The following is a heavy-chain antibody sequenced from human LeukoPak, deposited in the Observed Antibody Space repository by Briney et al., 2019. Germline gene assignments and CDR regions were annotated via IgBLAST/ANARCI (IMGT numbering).Heavy chain of an antibody. D-gene: IGHD3-10*01. CDR1: GFTFSSYW. Sequence: GGPLRLSCAASGFTFSSYWMSWVRQAPGKGLEWVANIKQDGSEKYYVDSVKGRFTISRDNAKNSLYLQMNSLRAEDTAVYYCARELDHYYGSVFDPWGQGTLVTVSS. CDR3: ARELDHYYGSVFDP. CDR2: IKQDGSEK. J-gene: IGHJ5*02. V-gene: IGHV3-7*03.